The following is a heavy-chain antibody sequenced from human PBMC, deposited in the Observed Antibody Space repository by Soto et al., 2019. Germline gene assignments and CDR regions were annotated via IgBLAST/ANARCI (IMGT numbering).Heavy chain of an antibody. Sequence: EVQLLESGGDLVQPGGSLRLSCAASGFTFSNYAMSWVRQAPGKGLEWVSTISDSGGSTYYADSVKGRFTISRDSSKSSLYLQMNSLRAEDTAVYYCAKRGGPRLYYFDYWGQGTLVTVSS. CDR1: GFTFSNYA. V-gene: IGHV3-23*01. CDR2: ISDSGGST. D-gene: IGHD3-10*01. CDR3: AKRGGPRLYYFDY. J-gene: IGHJ4*02.